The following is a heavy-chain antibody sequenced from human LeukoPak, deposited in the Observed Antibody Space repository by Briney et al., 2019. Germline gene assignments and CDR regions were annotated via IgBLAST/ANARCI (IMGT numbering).Heavy chain of an antibody. CDR3: AGQYSYDSRGFDY. CDR1: GFTFSSYA. Sequence: PGGSLRLSCAASGFTFSSYAMSWVRQAPGKGLEWVSGISGSGGSTYYADSVKGRFTISRDNSKNTVYLQMNSLRAEDTAVYYCAGQYSYDSRGFDYWGQGTLVTVSS. J-gene: IGHJ4*02. V-gene: IGHV3-23*01. D-gene: IGHD3-22*01. CDR2: ISGSGGST.